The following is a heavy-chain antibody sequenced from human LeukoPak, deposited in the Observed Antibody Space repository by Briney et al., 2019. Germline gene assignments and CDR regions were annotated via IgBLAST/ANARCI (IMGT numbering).Heavy chain of an antibody. CDR3: ARGGYYGSGSYYKTRGAIDY. CDR2: INHSGST. CDR1: GGSFSGYY. J-gene: IGHJ4*02. V-gene: IGHV4-34*01. Sequence: SETLSLTCAVYGGSFSGYYWSWIRQPPGKGLEWIGEINHSGSTNYNPSLKSRVTISVDTSKNQFSLKLSSVTAADTAVYYCARGGYYGSGSYYKTRGAIDYWGQGTLVAVSS. D-gene: IGHD3-10*01.